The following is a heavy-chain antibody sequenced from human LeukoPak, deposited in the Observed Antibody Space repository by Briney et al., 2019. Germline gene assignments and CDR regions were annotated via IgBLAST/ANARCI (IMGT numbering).Heavy chain of an antibody. CDR2: IYYSGST. D-gene: IGHD6-6*01. Sequence: SETLSLTCTVSGGSISSYYWSWIRQPPGKGLEWIGYIYYSGSTNYNPSLKSRVTISVDTSKNQFSLKLSSVTAADTAVYYCARDPWSIAARPEIDYWGQGTLVTVSS. V-gene: IGHV4-59*01. CDR3: ARDPWSIAARPEIDY. CDR1: GGSISSYY. J-gene: IGHJ4*02.